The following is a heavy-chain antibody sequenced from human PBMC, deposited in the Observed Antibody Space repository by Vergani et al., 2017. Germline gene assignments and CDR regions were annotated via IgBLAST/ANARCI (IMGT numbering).Heavy chain of an antibody. Sequence: QEQLVQSGSELKKPGASVKVSCKASGYSFNNYAMNWVRQAPGQGLEWMGWINTNTGNPTYAQGFTGRFVFSLDTSVSTAYLQISSLKAEDTAVYYCARALYDYVWGSYNWFDPWGQGTLVTVSS. V-gene: IGHV7-4-1*02. J-gene: IGHJ5*02. CDR1: GYSFNNYA. CDR2: INTNTGNP. CDR3: ARALYDYVWGSYNWFDP. D-gene: IGHD3-16*01.